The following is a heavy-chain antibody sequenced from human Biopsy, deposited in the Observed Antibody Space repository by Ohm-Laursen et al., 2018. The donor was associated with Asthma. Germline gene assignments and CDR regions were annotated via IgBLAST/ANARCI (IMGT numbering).Heavy chain of an antibody. V-gene: IGHV1-3*01. CDR1: GYTFINYA. D-gene: IGHD3-9*01. CDR2: INAANGNT. J-gene: IGHJ3*02. CDR3: ARTYFDFLTGQVHDAFAM. Sequence: ATVKISCKTSGYTFINYAIHWVRQAPGHSLEWMGWINAANGNTKYSQKFQGRLTISGDTSASTAYMDLSSLRSEDTAVYYCARTYFDFLTGQVHDAFAMWGQGTMVTVSS.